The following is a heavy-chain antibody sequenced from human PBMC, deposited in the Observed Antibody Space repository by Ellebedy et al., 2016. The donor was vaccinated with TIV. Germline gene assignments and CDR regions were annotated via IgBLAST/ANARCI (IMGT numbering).Heavy chain of an antibody. CDR3: ARDGGGSTTNNFYYGLDV. CDR1: GFTFGSFT. Sequence: GGSLRLXCTASGFTFGSFTMNWVRQAPGKGLEWLSYISSAGTYIYYADSVKGRFTISRDNARNSMYLQMNSLRAEDTAVYYCARDGGGSTTNNFYYGLDVWGQGTTVTVSS. V-gene: IGHV3-21*01. D-gene: IGHD2-8*01. J-gene: IGHJ6*02. CDR2: ISSAGTYI.